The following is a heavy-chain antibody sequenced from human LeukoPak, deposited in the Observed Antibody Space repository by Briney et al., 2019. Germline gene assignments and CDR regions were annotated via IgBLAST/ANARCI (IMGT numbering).Heavy chain of an antibody. V-gene: IGHV1-2*02. J-gene: IGHJ4*02. CDR1: GYTFTGYY. D-gene: IGHD2-2*01. CDR3: ARTHCTSTSCYPYFDY. CDR2: INPNSGGT. Sequence: ASVKVSCKASGYTFTGYYIHWVRQAPGQGLEWMGWINPNSGGTNYAQKFQGRVTVTRDMSISTAYMELSRLRSDDTAVYYCARTHCTSTSCYPYFDYWGQGTLVTVS.